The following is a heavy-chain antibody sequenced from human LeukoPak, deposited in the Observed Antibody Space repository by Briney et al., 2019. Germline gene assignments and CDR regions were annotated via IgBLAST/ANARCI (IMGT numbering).Heavy chain of an antibody. Sequence: PSETLSLTCTVSGGSISSSGYYWGWIRQPPEKGLEWIGTIYYSGSTYYNPSLKSRVTISVDTSKNQFSLKLSSVTAADTAVYYCARDILTGYAGGYFDYWGQGTLVTVSS. V-gene: IGHV4-39*02. CDR3: ARDILTGYAGGYFDY. CDR2: IYYSGST. D-gene: IGHD3-9*01. CDR1: GGSISSSGYY. J-gene: IGHJ4*02.